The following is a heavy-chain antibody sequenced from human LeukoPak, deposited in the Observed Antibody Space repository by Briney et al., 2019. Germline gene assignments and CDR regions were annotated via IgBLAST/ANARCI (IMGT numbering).Heavy chain of an antibody. CDR3: ARRGLAASSDS. D-gene: IGHD2-15*01. Sequence: ASVKVSCKASGYSFTGYSILWMRQAPGQGLEWLGWINPHSGSTNYAPKFQGRVTSTRDTSINTVYLEVTSLRPDDTAIYYCARRGLAASSDSWGQGTLVTVSS. CDR2: INPHSGST. CDR1: GYSFTGYS. J-gene: IGHJ4*02. V-gene: IGHV1-2*02.